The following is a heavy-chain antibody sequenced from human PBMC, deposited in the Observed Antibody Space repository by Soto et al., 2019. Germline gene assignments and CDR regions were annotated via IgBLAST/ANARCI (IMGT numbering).Heavy chain of an antibody. D-gene: IGHD4-17*01. J-gene: IGHJ4*02. CDR2: ISSDSSHT. CDR1: GFTFSDYY. V-gene: IGHV3-11*06. CDR3: ASHDYDGPQASFDY. Sequence: GGSLRLSCAASGFTFSDYYMSWIRQAPGKGLEWVSYISSDSSHTNYADSVKGRFTISRDNAKNSLYLQMNSLTAEDTAVYYCASHDYDGPQASFDYWGQGALVTVSS.